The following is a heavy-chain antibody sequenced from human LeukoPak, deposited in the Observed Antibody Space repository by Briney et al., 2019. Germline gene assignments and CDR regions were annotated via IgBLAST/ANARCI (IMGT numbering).Heavy chain of an antibody. Sequence: ASVKVSCKASGYTFISNGISWVRQAPRQGLKWMGWINVHNGDTNYAKKFQGRVTMATDTSKSTIYMELRSLRSDDMAVYYCARELREEMAPELETDAFDIWGQGTMVTVSS. V-gene: IGHV1-18*03. CDR2: INVHNGDT. CDR1: GYTFISNG. D-gene: IGHD5-24*01. CDR3: ARELREEMAPELETDAFDI. J-gene: IGHJ3*02.